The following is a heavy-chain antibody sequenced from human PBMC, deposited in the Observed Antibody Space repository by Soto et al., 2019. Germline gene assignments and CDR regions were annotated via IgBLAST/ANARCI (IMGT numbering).Heavy chain of an antibody. V-gene: IGHV4-59*01. CDR3: ALSIAAPPRGYYYYYGMDV. D-gene: IGHD6-6*01. CDR2: IYYSGST. CDR1: GGSISSYY. Sequence: SETLSLTCTVSGGSISSYYWSWIRQPPGKGLEWIGYIYYSGSTNYNPSLKSRVTISVDTSKNQFSLKLSSVTAADTAVYYCALSIAAPPRGYYYYYGMDVWGQGTTVTVSS. J-gene: IGHJ6*02.